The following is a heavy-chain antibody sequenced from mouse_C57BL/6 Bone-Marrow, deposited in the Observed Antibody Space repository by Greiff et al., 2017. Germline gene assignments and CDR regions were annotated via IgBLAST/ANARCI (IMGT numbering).Heavy chain of an antibody. V-gene: IGHV1-15*01. CDR1: GYTFTDYE. D-gene: IGHD2-1*01. Sequence: QVQLQQSGAELVRPGASVTLSCKASGYTFTDYEMHWVKQTPVHGLEWIGAIDPETGGTAYNQKVKGKAIMTADKSSSTAYMELRSLTSEDSAVYYCTRSPYGNFYFDYWGQGTTLTVSS. J-gene: IGHJ2*01. CDR2: IDPETGGT. CDR3: TRSPYGNFYFDY.